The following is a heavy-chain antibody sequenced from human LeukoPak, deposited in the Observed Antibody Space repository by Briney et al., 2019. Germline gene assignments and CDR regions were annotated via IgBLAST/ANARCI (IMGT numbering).Heavy chain of an antibody. CDR3: ASRARRGSGYYFVGYFQH. J-gene: IGHJ1*01. V-gene: IGHV4-39*07. Sequence: SETLSLTCSVSGVSISSSNYYWVWIRQPPGKGLEWIGEINHSGSTNYNPSLKSRVTISVDTSKNQFSLKLSSVTAADTAVYYCASRARRGSGYYFVGYFQHWGQGTLVTVSS. CDR2: INHSGST. D-gene: IGHD3-22*01. CDR1: GVSISSSNYY.